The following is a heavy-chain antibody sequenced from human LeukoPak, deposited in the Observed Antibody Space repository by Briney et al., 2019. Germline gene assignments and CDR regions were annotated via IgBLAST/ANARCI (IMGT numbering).Heavy chain of an antibody. D-gene: IGHD6-19*01. CDR3: AKDRIGGVAVAGKGRWFDP. CDR2: ISGSGDRT. V-gene: IGHV3-23*01. Sequence: GGSLRLSCAASGFTFSSYWMSWVRQAPGKGLEWVSTISGSGDRTSYADSVKGRFTISRDNSKNTLFLQMNSLRAEDTAVYYCAKDRIGGVAVAGKGRWFDPWGQGTLVTVSS. CDR1: GFTFSSYW. J-gene: IGHJ5*02.